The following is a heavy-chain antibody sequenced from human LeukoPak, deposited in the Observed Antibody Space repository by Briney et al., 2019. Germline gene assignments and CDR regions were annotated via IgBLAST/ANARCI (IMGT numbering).Heavy chain of an antibody. V-gene: IGHV3-30*03. J-gene: IGHJ4*02. Sequence: GGSLRLSCAASGFSFSSHGIHWVRQPPGKGLEWVAVISHDGSDKEYADSVKGRFTISRDNSKNTLHLQMNSLRAEDTAFYYCARDYSGNYCIDSRGQGSLVTVSS. CDR1: GFSFSSHG. CDR2: ISHDGSDK. CDR3: ARDYSGNYCIDS. D-gene: IGHD1-26*01.